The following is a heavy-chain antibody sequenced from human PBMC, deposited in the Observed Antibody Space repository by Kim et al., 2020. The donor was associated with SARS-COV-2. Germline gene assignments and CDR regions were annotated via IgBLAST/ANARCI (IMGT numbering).Heavy chain of an antibody. J-gene: IGHJ6*02. V-gene: IGHV3-30*18. CDR2: ISYDGSNK. Sequence: GGSLRLSCAASGFTFSSYGMHWVRQAPGKGLEWVAVISYDGSNKYYADSVKGRFTISRDNSKNTLYLQMNSLRAEDTAVYYCAKVPMYITVRKSPEGGYYGSGSYSPPYGMDVWGQGTTVTVSS. CDR1: GFTFSSYG. CDR3: AKVPMYITVRKSPEGGYYGSGSYSPPYGMDV. D-gene: IGHD3-10*01.